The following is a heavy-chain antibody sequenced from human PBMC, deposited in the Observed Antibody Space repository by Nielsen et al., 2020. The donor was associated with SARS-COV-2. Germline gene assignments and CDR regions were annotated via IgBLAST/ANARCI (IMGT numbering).Heavy chain of an antibody. D-gene: IGHD6-19*01. V-gene: IGHV1-18*01. CDR1: GGTFSSYA. Sequence: ASVKVSCKASGGTFSSYAISWVRQAPGQGLEWMGWISAYNGNTNYAQKLQGRVTMTTDTSTSTAYMELRSLRSDDTAVYYCARDSTRRYSRGWYGDYYYGMDVWGQGTTVTVSS. CDR3: ARDSTRRYSRGWYGDYYYGMDV. CDR2: ISAYNGNT. J-gene: IGHJ6*02.